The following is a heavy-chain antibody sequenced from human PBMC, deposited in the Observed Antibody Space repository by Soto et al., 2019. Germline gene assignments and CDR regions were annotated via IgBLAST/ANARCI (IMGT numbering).Heavy chain of an antibody. Sequence: GGSLRLSCAASGFTFSNYAMSWVRQAPGKGLEWVSAISGNGRNTYYADSVKGRFTISRDKNTLYLQMNSLRAEDTAVYYCAKDQGSSWYEIDYWGQGTLVTVSS. CDR1: GFTFSNYA. J-gene: IGHJ4*02. D-gene: IGHD6-13*01. CDR2: ISGNGRNT. CDR3: AKDQGSSWYEIDY. V-gene: IGHV3-23*01.